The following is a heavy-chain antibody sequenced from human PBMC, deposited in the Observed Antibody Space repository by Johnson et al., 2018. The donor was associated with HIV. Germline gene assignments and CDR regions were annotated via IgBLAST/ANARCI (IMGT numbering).Heavy chain of an antibody. V-gene: IGHV3-43*01. CDR1: GFTFDDYA. J-gene: IGHJ3*02. D-gene: IGHD3-22*01. CDR3: AKDMEDSSGYYGAFDI. CDR2: ISWDGGST. Sequence: VQLVESGGGLAKPAWSPRLSCAASGFTFDDYAMHWVRQAPGKGLEWVSLISWDGGSTYYADSVKGRFTISRDNSKNSLYLQMNSLRTEDTALYYCAKDMEDSSGYYGAFDIWGQGTMVTVSS.